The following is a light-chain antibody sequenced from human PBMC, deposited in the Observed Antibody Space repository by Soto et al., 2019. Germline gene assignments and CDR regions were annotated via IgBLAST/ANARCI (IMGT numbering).Light chain of an antibody. CDR2: KAS. CDR1: QSMGFW. Sequence: IQMTQSPSTLSASVGDRAAITCRASQSMGFWLAWYQQKPGKAPRFLIYKASTLESGVPSRFSGSGSGTEFTLTISSLQPEDFGSYYCQQYKDYSWTFGQGTKVEIK. V-gene: IGKV1-5*03. J-gene: IGKJ1*01. CDR3: QQYKDYSWT.